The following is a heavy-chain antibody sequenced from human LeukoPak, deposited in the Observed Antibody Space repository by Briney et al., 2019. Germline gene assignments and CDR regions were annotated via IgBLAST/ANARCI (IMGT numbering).Heavy chain of an antibody. CDR3: ARDEYYYDSSGYYFPGGLHY. CDR2: ITGRSSYI. J-gene: IGHJ4*02. V-gene: IGHV3-21*01. D-gene: IGHD3-22*01. Sequence: GGSLRLSCAASGFTFSSNSMTWVRQAPGKGLEWVSSITGRSSYIFYADSVQGRFTISRDNAKNSLYLQMNSLRAEDTAVYYCARDEYYYDSSGYYFPGGLHYWGQGTLVTVSS. CDR1: GFTFSSNS.